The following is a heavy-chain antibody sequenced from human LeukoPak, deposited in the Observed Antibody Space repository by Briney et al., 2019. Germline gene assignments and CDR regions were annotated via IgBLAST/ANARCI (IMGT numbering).Heavy chain of an antibody. D-gene: IGHD1-26*01. V-gene: IGHV3-20*04. CDR3: VRGPQWELLVLGAFDI. CDR1: GFTFDDYG. J-gene: IGHJ3*02. Sequence: PGGSLRLSCAASGFTFDDYGMSWVRQAPGKGLEWVSGINWNGGSTGYADSVKGRFTISRDNAKNSLYLQMNSLRAEDTALYYCVRGPQWELLVLGAFDIWGQGTMVTVSS. CDR2: INWNGGST.